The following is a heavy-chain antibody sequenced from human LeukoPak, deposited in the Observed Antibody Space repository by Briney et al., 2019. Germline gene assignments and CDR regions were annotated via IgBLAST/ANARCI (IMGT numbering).Heavy chain of an antibody. CDR1: GGSVSGYY. D-gene: IGHD6-13*01. CDR2: IHYSGRT. J-gene: IGHJ3*02. V-gene: IGHV4-59*02. Sequence: KSSETLSLTCAVSGGSVSGYYWSWVRQFPGRRLEWIGYIHYSGRTNYNPSLKSQITLSLETSSNQISLELKSVTSADTALYYCVRDSGYSSSWYLIDDDFDIWGQGTMVIVSA. CDR3: VRDSGYSSSWYLIDDDFDI.